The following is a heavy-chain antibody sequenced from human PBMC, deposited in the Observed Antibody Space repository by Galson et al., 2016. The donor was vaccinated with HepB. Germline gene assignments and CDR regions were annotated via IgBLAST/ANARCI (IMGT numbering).Heavy chain of an antibody. CDR3: ARDLDSRYYYSYHVMDV. CDR2: IHSDSSYI. Sequence: SLRLSCAASGLPFSTYSMNWVRQAPGKGLEWVSYIHSDSSYIYYADSVNGRFTISRDNAKNSLRLQMNSLRADDTAVYFCARDLDSRYYYSYHVMDVWGQGTTVTVSS. D-gene: IGHD3-22*01. V-gene: IGHV3-21*01. CDR1: GLPFSTYS. J-gene: IGHJ6*02.